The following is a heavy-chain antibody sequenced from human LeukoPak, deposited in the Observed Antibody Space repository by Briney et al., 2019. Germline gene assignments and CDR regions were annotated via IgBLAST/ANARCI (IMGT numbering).Heavy chain of an antibody. J-gene: IGHJ6*02. CDR2: INHSGST. V-gene: IGHV4-34*01. CDR1: GGTFSGYY. Sequence: KPSETLSLSCAVYGGTFSGYYWSWIRQPPGKGLEWIWEINHSGSTTYNPSLKSRVTISVDTSTNQFSLMLSSVTAADTTVYYCARDVGVLADCSGSSCYYYYYGMDGWGQGTTVTVSS. D-gene: IGHD2-15*01. CDR3: ARDVGVLADCSGSSCYYYYYGMDG.